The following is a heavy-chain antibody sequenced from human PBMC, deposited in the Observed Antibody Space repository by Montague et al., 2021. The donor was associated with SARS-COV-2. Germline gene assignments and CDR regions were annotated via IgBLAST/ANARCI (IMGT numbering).Heavy chain of an antibody. J-gene: IGHJ6*02. Sequence: CAISGDSVSSNSATWNWVRQSPSRGLEWLGRTYYRSKWYNDYAVXERGRVTINPDTSKNQFSLQLNSVTPEDTAIYYCTSGREGNYNVMDVWGQGTTVTVSS. V-gene: IGHV6-1*01. CDR2: TYYRSKWYN. CDR3: TSGREGNYNVMDV. CDR1: GDSVSSNSAT. D-gene: IGHD1-1*01.